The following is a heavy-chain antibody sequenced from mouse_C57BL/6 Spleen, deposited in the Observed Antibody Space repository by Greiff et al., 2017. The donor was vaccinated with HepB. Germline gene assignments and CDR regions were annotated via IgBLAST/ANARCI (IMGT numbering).Heavy chain of an antibody. J-gene: IGHJ4*01. V-gene: IGHV1-26*01. CDR3: ARSRAYYSNYRYAMDY. Sequence: VQLQQSGPELVKPGASVKISCKASGYTFTDYYMNWVKQSHGKSLEWIGDINPNNGGTSYNQKFKGKATLTVDKSSSTAYMELRSLTSEDSAVYYCARSRAYYSNYRYAMDYWGQGTSVTVSS. D-gene: IGHD2-5*01. CDR2: INPNNGGT. CDR1: GYTFTDYY.